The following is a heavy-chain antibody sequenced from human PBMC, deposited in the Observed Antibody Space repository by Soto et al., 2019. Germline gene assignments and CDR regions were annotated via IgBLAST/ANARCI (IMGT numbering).Heavy chain of an antibody. CDR2: VNPILSMS. CDR3: ATSYGSGYRAFDY. V-gene: IGHV1-69*04. CDR1: GDTFSFYS. Sequence: QVQLVQYGAEVKRPGSSVKVSCKASGDTFSFYSITWVRQAPGLGLEWMGRVNPILSMSNYAQRFQGRVTMTADKSTSTAYMELSGLRSEDTAMYYCATSYGSGYRAFDYWGQGALVTVSS. J-gene: IGHJ4*02. D-gene: IGHD3-10*01.